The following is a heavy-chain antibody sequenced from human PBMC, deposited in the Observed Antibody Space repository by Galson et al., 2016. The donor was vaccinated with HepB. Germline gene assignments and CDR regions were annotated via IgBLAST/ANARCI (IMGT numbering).Heavy chain of an antibody. D-gene: IGHD3-16*01. CDR2: ISTRSSYI. V-gene: IGHV3-21*04. CDR3: GKHGGFDY. Sequence: SLRLSCAASGFTFSISSMNWVRQAPGKGLEWVSSISTRSSYIYYADPVKGRFTISRDNSKNTLYLYMNNLTAGDTAIYYCGKHGGFDYWGQGALVTVSS. J-gene: IGHJ4*02. CDR1: GFTFSISS.